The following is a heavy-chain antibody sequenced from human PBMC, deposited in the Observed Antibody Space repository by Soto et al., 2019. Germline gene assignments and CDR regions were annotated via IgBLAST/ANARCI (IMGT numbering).Heavy chain of an antibody. Sequence: QVQLVQSGAEVKKPGSSVKVSCKASGDTFSSYTISWVRQAPGQGLEWMGRIIPILGIANYAQKFQGRVTITADKSTSTAYMELSSLRSEDTAVYYCARVRIAAAGKAEYFQHWGQGTLVTVSS. CDR3: ARVRIAAAGKAEYFQH. D-gene: IGHD6-13*01. CDR2: IIPILGIA. J-gene: IGHJ1*01. V-gene: IGHV1-69*02. CDR1: GDTFSSYT.